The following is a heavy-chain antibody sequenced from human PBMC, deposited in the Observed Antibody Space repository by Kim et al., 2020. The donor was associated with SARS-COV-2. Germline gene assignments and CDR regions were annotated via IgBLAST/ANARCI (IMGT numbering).Heavy chain of an antibody. CDR1: GYTFTGYY. J-gene: IGHJ4*02. CDR3: ARDRGIAAAGIPSLPLDY. CDR2: INPNSGGT. D-gene: IGHD6-13*01. V-gene: IGHV1-2*02. Sequence: ASVKVSCKASGYTFTGYYMHWVRQAPGQGLEWMGWINPNSGGTNYAQKFQGRVTMTRDTSISTAYMELSRLRSDDTAVYYCARDRGIAAAGIPSLPLDYWGQGTLVTVSS.